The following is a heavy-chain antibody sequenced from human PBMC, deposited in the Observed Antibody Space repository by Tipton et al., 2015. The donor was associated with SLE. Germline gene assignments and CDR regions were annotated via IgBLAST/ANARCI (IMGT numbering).Heavy chain of an antibody. CDR3: AKGTAAGGFDY. D-gene: IGHD6-13*01. J-gene: IGHJ4*02. CDR2: SHPGDSDT. Sequence: QLVQSGAEVKKPGESLTISCKASGYNFPNYWIGWVRQMPGKGLEXMGISHPGDSDTRYSPSFQGQVTISADKSITTAFLQWSRLXASDSAMYYCAKGTAAGGFDYWGQGTLVTVPS. CDR1: GYNFPNYW. V-gene: IGHV5-51*03.